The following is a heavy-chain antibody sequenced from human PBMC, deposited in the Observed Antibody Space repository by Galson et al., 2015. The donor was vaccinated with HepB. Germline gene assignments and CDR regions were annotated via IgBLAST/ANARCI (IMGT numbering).Heavy chain of an antibody. Sequence: SVKVSCKASGYTFTSYGISWVRQAPGQGLEWMGWISAYNGNTNYAQKLQGRVTMTTDTSTSTAYMELRSLRSDDTAVYYCARDSHAYNDYGDLDYWGQGTLVTVSS. CDR2: ISAYNGNT. V-gene: IGHV1-18*04. D-gene: IGHD4-17*01. CDR1: GYTFTSYG. CDR3: ARDSHAYNDYGDLDY. J-gene: IGHJ4*02.